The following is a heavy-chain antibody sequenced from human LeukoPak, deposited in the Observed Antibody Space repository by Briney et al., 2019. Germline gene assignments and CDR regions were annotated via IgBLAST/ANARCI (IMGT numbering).Heavy chain of an antibody. J-gene: IGHJ3*02. D-gene: IGHD3-9*01. V-gene: IGHV3-33*01. Sequence: SGGSLRLSCAASGFSFSNYDMHWVRQAPGKGLEWVAVIWYDGSNKYYADSVKGRFTISRDNSKNTLYLQMNSLRVEDTAVYYCARAHPYYDILTALLTVGAFDIWGQGTMVTVSS. CDR1: GFSFSNYD. CDR3: ARAHPYYDILTALLTVGAFDI. CDR2: IWYDGSNK.